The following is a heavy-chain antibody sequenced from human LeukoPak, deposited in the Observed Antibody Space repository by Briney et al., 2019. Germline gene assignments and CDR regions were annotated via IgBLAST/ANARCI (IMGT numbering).Heavy chain of an antibody. Sequence: GGSLRLSCAASGFTFTTYWMHWVRQAPGKGLVWVSRINSDGSSTTYADSVKGRFTISRDNAKNTLYLQMNSLRAEDTAVYYCAKEFASGYQDYWGQGTLVTVSS. J-gene: IGHJ4*02. CDR3: AKEFASGYQDY. CDR2: INSDGSST. V-gene: IGHV3-74*01. D-gene: IGHD3-3*01. CDR1: GFTFTTYW.